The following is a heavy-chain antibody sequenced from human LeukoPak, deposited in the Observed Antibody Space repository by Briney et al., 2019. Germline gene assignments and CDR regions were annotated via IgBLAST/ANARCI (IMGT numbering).Heavy chain of an antibody. CDR2: IYTSGST. V-gene: IGHV4-4*07. CDR1: GGSISSYY. Sequence: SETLSLTCTVSGGSISSYYWSWIRQPAGKGLERIGRIYTSGSTNYNPSLKSRVTMSVDTSKNQFSLKLSSVTAADTAVYYCARDPGAISSSPLYYYYGMDVWGQGTTVTVSS. D-gene: IGHD6-6*01. CDR3: ARDPGAISSSPLYYYYGMDV. J-gene: IGHJ6*02.